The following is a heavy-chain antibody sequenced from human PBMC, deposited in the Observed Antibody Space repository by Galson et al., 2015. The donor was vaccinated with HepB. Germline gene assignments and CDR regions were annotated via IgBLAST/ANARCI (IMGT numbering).Heavy chain of an antibody. CDR1: GFTFSSYG. CDR2: IRYDGSNK. Sequence: SLRLSCAASGFTFSSYGMHWVRQAPGKGLEWVAFIRYDGSNKYYADSVKGRFTISRDNSMNTLYLQMNSLRAEDTAVYYCAKDAPPLHPFYGSGSSGLDYWGQGTLVTVSS. CDR3: AKDAPPLHPFYGSGSSGLDY. V-gene: IGHV3-30*02. J-gene: IGHJ4*02. D-gene: IGHD3-10*01.